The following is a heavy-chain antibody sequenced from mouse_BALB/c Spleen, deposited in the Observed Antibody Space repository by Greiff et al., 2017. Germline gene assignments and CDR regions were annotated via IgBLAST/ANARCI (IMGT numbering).Heavy chain of an antibody. CDR1: GYTFTDYW. CDR3: ARGDYLDY. Sequence: VQLQQPGAELVMPGASVKLSCKASGYTFTDYWMHWVKQRPGQGLVWIGAIDNSDSYTSYNQKFKGKATLTLDESSSTAYMQLSSLTSEDSAVYYCARGDYLDYWGQGTTLTVSS. J-gene: IGHJ2*01. CDR2: IDNSDSYT. V-gene: IGHV1-69*01.